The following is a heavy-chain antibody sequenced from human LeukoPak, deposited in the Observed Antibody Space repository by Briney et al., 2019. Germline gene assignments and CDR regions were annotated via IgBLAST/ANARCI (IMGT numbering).Heavy chain of an antibody. CDR2: ISYDGSNK. J-gene: IGHJ4*02. CDR1: GFTFNSHC. CDR3: AKVAVAGGEIDY. D-gene: IGHD6-19*01. V-gene: IGHV3-30*18. Sequence: GALRLSWAASGFTFNSHCMAWVRQAPGKGLGGVAVISYDGSNKCYADSVKGRFTISRDNSKNTLYLQMNSLRAEDTAVYYCAKVAVAGGEIDYWGQGTLVTVSS.